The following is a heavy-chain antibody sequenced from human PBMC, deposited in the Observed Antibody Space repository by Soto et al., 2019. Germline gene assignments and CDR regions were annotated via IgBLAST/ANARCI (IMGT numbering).Heavy chain of an antibody. D-gene: IGHD2-15*01. CDR2: ISSSSFTI. J-gene: IGHJ4*02. V-gene: IGHV3-48*01. CDR3: ARDFVVRYCSGGSCYGTHHFDY. CDR1: GFTFSDYS. Sequence: GGSLRLSCAASGFTFSDYSMNWVRQAPGRGLEWVSYISSSSFTIHYADSVEGRFAISRDNAKNSLYLQMNSLRAEDTAVYYCARDFVVRYCSGGSCYGTHHFDYWGQGTLVTVS.